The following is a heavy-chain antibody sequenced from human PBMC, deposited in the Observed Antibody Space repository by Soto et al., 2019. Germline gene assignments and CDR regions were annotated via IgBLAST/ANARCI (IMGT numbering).Heavy chain of an antibody. CDR2: IYYTGST. Sequence: QVQLQESGPGLVKPSQTLSLTCTVSGGSISSGGYYWNWIRHHPGKGLEWIGYIYYTGSTYYNPSXXRXVXXSVDTSKTQFSLKLSSVTAADTAVYYCARGVPLTYWGQGTLVTVSS. CDR1: GGSISSGGYY. CDR3: ARGVPLTY. V-gene: IGHV4-31*01. D-gene: IGHD1-1*01. J-gene: IGHJ4*02.